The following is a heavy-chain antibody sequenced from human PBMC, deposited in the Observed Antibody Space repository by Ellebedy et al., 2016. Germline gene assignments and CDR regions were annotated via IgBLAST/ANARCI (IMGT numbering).Heavy chain of an antibody. D-gene: IGHD5-12*01. CDR2: ISYDGSNE. V-gene: IGHV3-30*04. J-gene: IGHJ2*01. CDR1: GFTFNTYA. CDR3: AREIVDIVPTDWCFDL. Sequence: GGSLRLSCAASGFTFNTYAMDWVRQAPGKGLEWVALISYDGSNEFYADSVKGRFTISRDNSNDTVFLQMNSLRAEDTAVYYCAREIVDIVPTDWCFDLWGRGTLVTVSS.